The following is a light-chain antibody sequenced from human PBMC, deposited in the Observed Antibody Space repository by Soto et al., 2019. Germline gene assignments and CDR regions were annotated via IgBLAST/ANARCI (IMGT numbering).Light chain of an antibody. CDR2: ATS. CDR3: QKYNSAPLT. V-gene: IGKV1-27*01. CDR1: QGIAPY. J-gene: IGKJ4*01. Sequence: DVQMTQSPSSLSAFVGDRVTITCRASQGIAPYLAWFQQKPGKVPKLLIYATSTLQSGVPARFSGSRSGTDFTLTINSLQPEDVGTYYCQKYNSAPLTFGGGTKVEI.